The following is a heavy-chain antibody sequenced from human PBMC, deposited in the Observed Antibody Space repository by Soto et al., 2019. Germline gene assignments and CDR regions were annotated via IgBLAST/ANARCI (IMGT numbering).Heavy chain of an antibody. V-gene: IGHV3-53*01. CDR2: IYSGGST. CDR1: GLTVSINY. J-gene: IGHJ6*02. D-gene: IGHD2-15*01. Sequence: GCLRLSCAPSGLTVSINYMSWVRQAPGKGREWFSVIYSGGSTYSADSLKGRFTISRDNSKTTLYLQMNSLSAEDTAVYYCARDVHCSGGSCDGGGMDFWGQGTTVTVSS. CDR3: ARDVHCSGGSCDGGGMDF.